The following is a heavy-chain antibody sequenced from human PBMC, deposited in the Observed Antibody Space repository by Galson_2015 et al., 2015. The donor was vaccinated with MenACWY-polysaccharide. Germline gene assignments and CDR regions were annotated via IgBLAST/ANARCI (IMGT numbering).Heavy chain of an antibody. CDR2: ISYDGSNK. CDR1: GFTFSTYA. D-gene: IGHD5-12*01. V-gene: IGHV3-30-3*01. Sequence: SLRLSCAASGFTFSTYAMHWVRQAPGKGLEWVAVISYDGSNKYYADSVKGRFTVSRDNSKNTLYLQMNSLRAEDTAVYYCARTYSARTNCYGIDVSRQGTTVTVS. CDR3: ARTYSARTNCYGIDV. J-gene: IGHJ6*02.